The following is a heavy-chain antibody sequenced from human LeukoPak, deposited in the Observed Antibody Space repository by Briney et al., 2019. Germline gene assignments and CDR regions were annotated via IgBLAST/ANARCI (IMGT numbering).Heavy chain of an antibody. CDR3: ARELDGSGSFDY. V-gene: IGHV3-64*02. J-gene: IGHJ4*02. CDR1: GFTFSRYT. D-gene: IGHD3-10*01. Sequence: GGSLRLSCAASGFTFSRYTMHWVRQAPGKRLEYFSAISSNGRSTYYADSVKGRFTLSRDNSKDTLYLQMGSLRIEDTAVYYCARELDGSGSFDYWGQGTLVTVSS. CDR2: ISSNGRST.